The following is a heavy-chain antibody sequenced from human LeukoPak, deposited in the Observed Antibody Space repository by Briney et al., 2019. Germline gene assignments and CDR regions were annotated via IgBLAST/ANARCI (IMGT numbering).Heavy chain of an antibody. D-gene: IGHD6-19*01. CDR1: GFTFSSYA. V-gene: IGHV3-64D*06. CDR2: ISSNGGST. Sequence: GGSLRLSCSASGFTFSSYAMHWVRQAPRKGLEYVSAISSNGGSTYYADSVKGRFTISRDNSKNTLYLQMSSLRAEDTAVYYCVKDDSSGAFDIWGQGTMVTVSS. J-gene: IGHJ3*02. CDR3: VKDDSSGAFDI.